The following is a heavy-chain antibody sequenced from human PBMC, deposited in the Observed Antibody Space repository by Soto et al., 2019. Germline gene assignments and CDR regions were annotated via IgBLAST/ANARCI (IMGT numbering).Heavy chain of an antibody. CDR2: IYYRGST. D-gene: IGHD5-18*01. J-gene: IGHJ5*02. CDR3: ARHYSQYAVETAYNP. CDR1: GGSISSSSYY. V-gene: IGHV4-39*01. Sequence: QLQLPESGPGLVKPSETLSLTCTVSGGSISSSSYYWGWIRQPPGKGLEWIGSIYYRGSTDYNPSLNDRDTISVDTSKTQFSLKLSSVTAADTAVYYCARHYSQYAVETAYNPWGQRTLVTVSA.